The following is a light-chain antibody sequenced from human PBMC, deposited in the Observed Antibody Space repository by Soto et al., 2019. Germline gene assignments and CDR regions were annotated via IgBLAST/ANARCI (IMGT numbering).Light chain of an antibody. CDR3: QQYGSSPPYT. J-gene: IGKJ2*01. CDR1: QSVSNNY. V-gene: IGKV3-20*01. Sequence: EVVLTQSPGTLSLSPGERATLSCRASQSVSNNYLAWYQQKPGQSPKLLIFGSSARATGIPDMFSGSGSGTDFTLTISSLEPEDFAVYYCQQYGSSPPYTFGQGTKLEIK. CDR2: GSS.